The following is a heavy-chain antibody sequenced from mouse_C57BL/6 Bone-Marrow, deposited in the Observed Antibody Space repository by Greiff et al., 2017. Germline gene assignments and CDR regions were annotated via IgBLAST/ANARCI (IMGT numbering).Heavy chain of an antibody. CDR1: GFTFSDYG. J-gene: IGHJ2*01. D-gene: IGHD1-1*01. CDR2: ISSVSSTI. V-gene: IGHV5-17*01. CDR3: ARPLYDSSFFDY. Sequence: EVQLVESGGGLVKPGGSLKLSCAASGFTFSDYGMHWVRQAPEKGLEWVAYISSVSSTIYYADTVKGRFTISRDNAKNTLFLQMTSLRSEDTAMYYCARPLYDSSFFDYGGQGTTLTVSS.